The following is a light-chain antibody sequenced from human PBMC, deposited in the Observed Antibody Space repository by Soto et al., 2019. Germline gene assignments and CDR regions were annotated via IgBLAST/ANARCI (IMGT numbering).Light chain of an antibody. Sequence: EIVMTQSPATLSVSPVERATLSCRASQSVSSNLAWYQQKPGQAPRLLIYGASSRATGIPDRFSGSGSGTDFTLTISRLEPEDFAVYFCQQYGSSPHFGQGTRLEIK. CDR3: QQYGSSPH. CDR2: GAS. V-gene: IGKV3-20*01. J-gene: IGKJ5*01. CDR1: QSVSSN.